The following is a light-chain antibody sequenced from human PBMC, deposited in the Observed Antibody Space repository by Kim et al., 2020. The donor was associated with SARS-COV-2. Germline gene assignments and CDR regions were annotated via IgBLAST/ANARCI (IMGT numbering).Light chain of an antibody. V-gene: IGKV1-27*01. CDR3: QKHNSGPWT. J-gene: IGKJ1*01. CDR2: AAS. CDR1: QDISNY. Sequence: DIQMTQSPSSLSASVGDRVTITCRASQDISNYLAWYQQKPGKVPKLLIYAASALQSGVPSRFSGSGSGTDFTLTISSLQPEDVATYYCQKHNSGPWTFGQGTKVDIK.